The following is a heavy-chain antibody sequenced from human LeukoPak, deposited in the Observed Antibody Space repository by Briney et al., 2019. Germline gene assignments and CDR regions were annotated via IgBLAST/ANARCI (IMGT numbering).Heavy chain of an antibody. D-gene: IGHD5-12*01. V-gene: IGHV3-23*01. Sequence: TGGSLRLSCVASGFTFSNYGMSWVRHAPGKGLEWVAGISGSGDDTYYGDSVKGRFSISRDNSKNTVYLQLNNLTAKDTALYYCVKPPAWVRLSTAAFDTWGQGTRVTVSS. CDR1: GFTFSNYG. CDR2: ISGSGDDT. J-gene: IGHJ5*02. CDR3: VKPPAWVRLSTAAFDT.